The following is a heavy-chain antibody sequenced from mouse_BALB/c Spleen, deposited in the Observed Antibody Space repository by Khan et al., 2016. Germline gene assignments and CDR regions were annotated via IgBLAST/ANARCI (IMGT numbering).Heavy chain of an antibody. V-gene: IGHV5-4*02. CDR2: ISDGGSST. CDR1: GFTFSDYY. CDR3: AREGLRRGFAY. Sequence: EVELVEPGGGLVKPGGSLKLSCAASGFTFSDYYMYWVRQTPEKRLEWVATISDGGSSTYYPDSVKGRFTISRDNAKNNLYLQMSSLKSEDTAMYYCAREGLRRGFAYWGQGTLVTVSA. J-gene: IGHJ3*01. D-gene: IGHD2-4*01.